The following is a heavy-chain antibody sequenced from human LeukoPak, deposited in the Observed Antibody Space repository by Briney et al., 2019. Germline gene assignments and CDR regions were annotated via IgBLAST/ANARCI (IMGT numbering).Heavy chain of an antibody. CDR2: ISGSGGST. J-gene: IGHJ5*02. Sequence: PGGSLRLSCAASGFTFSSYAMSWVRQAPGKGLEWVSVISGSGGSTYCADSVKGRFTISRDNSKNTLYLQMNSLRAEDTAVYFCAKAPDYGGNSCWFDPWGQGTLVTVSS. V-gene: IGHV3-23*01. CDR3: AKAPDYGGNSCWFDP. CDR1: GFTFSSYA. D-gene: IGHD4-23*01.